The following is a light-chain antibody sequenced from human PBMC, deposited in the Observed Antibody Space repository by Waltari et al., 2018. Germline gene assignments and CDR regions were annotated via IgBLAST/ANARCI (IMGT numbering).Light chain of an antibody. V-gene: IGLV1-40*01. CDR3: QSYGSDWV. J-gene: IGLJ3*02. CDR2: GNN. CDR1: SSNIGAGFA. Sequence: QSVLTQPPSVSGAPGQRVTISCTGSSSNIGAGFAVHWYQQLPGTAPNLLIYGNNNRPSGVPGRFSGSRSGTSASLAITGLQAEDEADYYCQSYGSDWVFGGGTKLTVL.